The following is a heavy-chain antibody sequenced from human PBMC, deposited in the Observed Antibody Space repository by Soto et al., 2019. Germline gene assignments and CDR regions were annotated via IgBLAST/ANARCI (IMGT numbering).Heavy chain of an antibody. CDR2: IYYSGST. CDR3: ARGHGWDQLPYYFDY. J-gene: IGHJ4*02. Sequence: SETLSLTCTVSGGSISSGGYYWSWIRQHPGKGLEWIGYIYYSGSTYYNPSLKSRVTISVDTSKNQFSLKLSSVTAADTAVYYCARGHGWDQLPYYFDYWGQGTLVTVSS. CDR1: GGSISSGGYY. V-gene: IGHV4-31*03. D-gene: IGHD2-2*01.